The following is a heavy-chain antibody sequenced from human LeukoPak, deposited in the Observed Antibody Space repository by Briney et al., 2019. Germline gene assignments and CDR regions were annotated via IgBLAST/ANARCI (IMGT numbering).Heavy chain of an antibody. J-gene: IGHJ5*02. CDR2: ISSSGSTI. CDR3: ARDASGYCSGGSCFSWFVP. D-gene: IGHD2-15*01. Sequence: GGSLRLSCAASGFTFSSYEMNWVRQAPGKGLEWVSYISSSGSTIYYADSVKGRFTISRDNAKNSLYLQMNSLRAEDTAVYYCARDASGYCSGGSCFSWFVPWGQGALVTVSS. V-gene: IGHV3-48*03. CDR1: GFTFSSYE.